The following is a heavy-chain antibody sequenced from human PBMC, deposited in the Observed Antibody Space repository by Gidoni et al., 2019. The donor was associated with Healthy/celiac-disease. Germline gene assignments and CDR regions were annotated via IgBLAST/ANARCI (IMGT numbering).Heavy chain of an antibody. D-gene: IGHD6-19*01. Sequence: EVQLVESGGGLVQPGGSRRPSCAASGFTFSSYSMNWVRQAPGKGLEWVSYISSSSSTIYYADSVKGRFTISRDNAKNSLYLQMNSLRAEDTAVYYCARVWQWLVPDAFDIWGQGTMVTVSS. CDR3: ARVWQWLVPDAFDI. CDR1: GFTFSSYS. V-gene: IGHV3-48*01. J-gene: IGHJ3*02. CDR2: ISSSSSTI.